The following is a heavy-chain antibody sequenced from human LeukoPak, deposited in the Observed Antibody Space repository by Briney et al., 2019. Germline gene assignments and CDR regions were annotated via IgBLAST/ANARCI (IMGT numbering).Heavy chain of an antibody. CDR3: ARGHPGYSSGWPDY. CDR1: GYSFTSHN. J-gene: IGHJ4*02. CDR2: ASPSSGNT. D-gene: IGHD6-19*01. Sequence: WASVTVPCKASGYSFTSHNINWVRPATGHGLEWMGWASPSSGNTAYAQKFQGRVTMTRDTSISTAYMELSSLTSEDTAVYYCARGHPGYSSGWPDYWGQGTLVTVSS. V-gene: IGHV1-8*01.